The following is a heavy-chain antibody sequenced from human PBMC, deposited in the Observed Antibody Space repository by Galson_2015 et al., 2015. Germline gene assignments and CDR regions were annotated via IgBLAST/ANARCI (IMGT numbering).Heavy chain of an antibody. CDR2: IGGTGAKT. Sequence: SLRLSCAASGFTFSNSAMTWVRQAPGKGLEWVAAIGGTGAKTYYSESAKGRFTISRDNAENSLDLQMNSLRADDTAVYYCARDASRGGESDYWGQGAPVTVSS. CDR3: ARDASRGGESDY. V-gene: IGHV3-23*01. CDR1: GFTFSNSA. J-gene: IGHJ4*02. D-gene: IGHD2-2*01.